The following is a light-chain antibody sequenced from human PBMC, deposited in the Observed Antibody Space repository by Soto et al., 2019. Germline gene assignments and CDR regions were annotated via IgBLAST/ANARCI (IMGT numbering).Light chain of an antibody. V-gene: IGLV2-8*01. CDR1: RCDVAVYNY. CDR3: CSYAGSNNFV. Sequence: QSALTQPPSASGSPGQSVTVSCTGTRCDVAVYNYVSWYRQHPGKAPKLLIYEVNKRPSGVPDRFSGSKSGNTASLTVSGLQPEDEADYYCCSYAGSNNFVFGTGTKVTVL. J-gene: IGLJ1*01. CDR2: EVN.